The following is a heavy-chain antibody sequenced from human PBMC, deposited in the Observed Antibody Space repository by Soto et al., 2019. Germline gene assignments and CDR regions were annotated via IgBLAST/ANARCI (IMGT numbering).Heavy chain of an antibody. CDR3: ARDRGVGATRHYYYYYGMDV. D-gene: IGHD1-26*01. CDR2: TYYRSKWYN. J-gene: IGHJ6*02. V-gene: IGHV6-1*01. CDR1: GDSVSSNSAA. Sequence: SQTLSLTCAISGDSVSSNSAAWNWIRQSPSRGLEWLGRTYYRSKWYNDYAVSVKSRITINPDTSKNQFSLQLNSVTPEDTAVYYCARDRGVGATRHYYYYYGMDVWGQGTTVTVSS.